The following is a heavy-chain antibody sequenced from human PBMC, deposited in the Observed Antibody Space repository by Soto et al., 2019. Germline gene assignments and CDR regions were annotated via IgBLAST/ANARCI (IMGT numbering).Heavy chain of an antibody. D-gene: IGHD2-2*01. J-gene: IGHJ5*02. CDR1: GFTFSSYS. CDR3: ARERFVVVPAAALHRKPNWFDP. V-gene: IGHV3-21*01. Sequence: VGSLRLSCAASGFTFSSYSMNWVRQAPGKGLEWVSSISSSSSYIYYADSVKGRFTISRDNAKNSLYLQMNSLRAEDTAVYYCARERFVVVPAAALHRKPNWFDPWGQRTLVTVSS. CDR2: ISSSSSYI.